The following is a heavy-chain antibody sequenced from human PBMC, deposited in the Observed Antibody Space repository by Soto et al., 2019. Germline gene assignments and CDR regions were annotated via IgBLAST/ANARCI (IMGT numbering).Heavy chain of an antibody. V-gene: IGHV1-69*13. Sequence: GASVKVFFKASGGTFSSYAISWVRQAPGQGLEWMGGIIPIFGTANYAQKFQGRVTITADESTSPAYMELSSLRSEDTAVYHCARGRDDFWSGQRFDYWGQGTLVTVSS. CDR3: ARGRDDFWSGQRFDY. D-gene: IGHD3-3*01. J-gene: IGHJ4*02. CDR2: IIPIFGTA. CDR1: GGTFSSYA.